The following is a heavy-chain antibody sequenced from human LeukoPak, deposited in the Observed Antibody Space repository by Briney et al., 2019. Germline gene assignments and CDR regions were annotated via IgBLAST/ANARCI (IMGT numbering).Heavy chain of an antibody. J-gene: IGHJ4*02. CDR2: IYSGGST. D-gene: IGHD6-13*01. CDR1: GFTFSSYS. CDR3: ARDLLGIDY. V-gene: IGHV3-66*01. Sequence: GGSLRLSCVASGFTFSSYSLNWVRQAPGKVLEWVSVIYSGGSTYYADSVKGRFTISRDNSKNTLYLQMNSLRAEDTAVYYCARDLLGIDYWGQGTLVTVSS.